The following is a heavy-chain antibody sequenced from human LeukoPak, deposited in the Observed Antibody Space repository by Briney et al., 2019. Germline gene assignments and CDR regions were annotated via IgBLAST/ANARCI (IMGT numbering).Heavy chain of an antibody. CDR2: INAGNGNT. D-gene: IGHD6-19*01. V-gene: IGHV1-3*01. Sequence: GASVKVSCTASGYTFTSFAIHWVRQAPGQRLEWMGWINAGNGNTKFSQHFQGRVSITRDTSASTAYMELSYLRSEDTALYFCARSIVYSSDSDGGYYFDYWGQGTLVTVSS. CDR1: GYTFTSFA. J-gene: IGHJ4*02. CDR3: ARSIVYSSDSDGGYYFDY.